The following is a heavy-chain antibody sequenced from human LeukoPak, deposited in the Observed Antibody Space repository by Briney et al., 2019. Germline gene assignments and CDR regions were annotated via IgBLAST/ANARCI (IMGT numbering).Heavy chain of an antibody. CDR3: ARDVDYVVVG. Sequence: PGGSLRLSCAASGFTLSSYAMSWVRQAPGKGLEWVSLISGNAGSTYYADSVKGRFTISRDNAKNSLYLQMNSLRAEDTAVYYCARDVDYVVVGWGQGTLVTVSS. D-gene: IGHD4-17*01. J-gene: IGHJ4*02. CDR1: GFTLSSYA. CDR2: ISGNAGST. V-gene: IGHV3-23*01.